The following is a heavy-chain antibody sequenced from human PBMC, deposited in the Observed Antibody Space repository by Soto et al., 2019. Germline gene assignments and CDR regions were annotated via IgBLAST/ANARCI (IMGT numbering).Heavy chain of an antibody. D-gene: IGHD4-17*01. CDR3: ARARYGANSFFDY. CDR1: GFTFSDYY. V-gene: IGHV3-11*06. Sequence: GGSLRLSCAASGFTFSDYYMSWIRQAPGKGLEWVSYISSGSSYTNYTDSVKGRFTISRDNAKNSLYLQMNSLRAEDSAVYYCARARYGANSFFDYWGQGTRVTVSS. J-gene: IGHJ4*02. CDR2: ISSGSSYT.